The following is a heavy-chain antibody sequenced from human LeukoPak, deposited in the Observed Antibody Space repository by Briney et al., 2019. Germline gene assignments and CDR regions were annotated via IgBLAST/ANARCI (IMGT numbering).Heavy chain of an antibody. J-gene: IGHJ4*02. V-gene: IGHV4-39*07. Sequence: SETLSLTCTVSGGSISSSSYYWGWIRPPPGKGLEWIGSIYYSESTYYNPSLKSRVTISVDTSKKQFSLKMSSVTSPHTAVYYCARDQYYYDSSGYLFDYWGQGTLVTVSS. D-gene: IGHD3-22*01. CDR2: IYYSEST. CDR1: GGSISSSSYY. CDR3: ARDQYYYDSSGYLFDY.